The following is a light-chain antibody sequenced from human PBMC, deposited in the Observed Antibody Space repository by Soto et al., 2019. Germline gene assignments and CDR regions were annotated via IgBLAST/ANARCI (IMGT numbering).Light chain of an antibody. CDR3: QQYNNRPPDRT. V-gene: IGKV3-15*01. Sequence: EIVMTQSPATLSVSPGERATLSCRASQSVGSNLAWYQQKPGQAPRLLIYGASTRATGIPARFSGSGSGTEFTLTISSLQSEDFAIYFCQQYNNRPPDRTCGQGTKVEI. CDR1: QSVGSN. CDR2: GAS. J-gene: IGKJ1*01.